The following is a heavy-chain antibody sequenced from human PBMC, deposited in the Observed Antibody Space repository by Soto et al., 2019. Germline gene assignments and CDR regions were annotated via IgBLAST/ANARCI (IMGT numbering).Heavy chain of an antibody. CDR1: GFTFSDYY. D-gene: IGHD3-16*02. J-gene: IGHJ4*02. CDR3: ASYKWGSYRYFDY. V-gene: IGHV3-11*01. CDR2: ISSSGSTI. Sequence: GGSLRLSCAASGFTFSDYYMSWIRQAPGKGLEWVSYISSSGSTIYYADSVKGRFTISRDNAKNSLYLQMNSLRAEDTGVYYCASYKWGSYRYFDYWGQGTLVTVSS.